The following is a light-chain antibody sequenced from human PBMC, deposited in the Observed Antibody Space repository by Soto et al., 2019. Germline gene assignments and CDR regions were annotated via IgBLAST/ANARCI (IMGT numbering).Light chain of an antibody. J-gene: IGLJ2*01. CDR2: DNN. CDR3: GTWDSSLSAVV. CDR1: SSNIGNEY. Sequence: QSVLTQPPSVSAAPGQKVTIPCSGNSSNIGNEYVSWYQQLPGTAPKLLIYDNNKRASGIPDRFSGSKSGTSATLGITGLQTGDEADYYCGTWDSSLSAVVFGGGTKLTVL. V-gene: IGLV1-51*01.